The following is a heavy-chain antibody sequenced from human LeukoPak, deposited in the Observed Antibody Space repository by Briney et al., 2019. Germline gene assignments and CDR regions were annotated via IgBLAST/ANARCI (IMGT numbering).Heavy chain of an antibody. D-gene: IGHD2-15*01. V-gene: IGHV3-48*03. CDR1: VFTFSSYE. J-gene: IGHJ6*02. CDR3: ARVAGSHYYYGMDV. CDR2: MSRCVRTI. Sequence: GGSQRLSCAASVFTFSSYEMNWVRQAPGKALEWVKYMSRCVRTIYYVDSVQGQFINSEDKAKDVLSLQLTGRRADDTAFHYYARVAGSHYYYGMDVWGQGTTVTVPS.